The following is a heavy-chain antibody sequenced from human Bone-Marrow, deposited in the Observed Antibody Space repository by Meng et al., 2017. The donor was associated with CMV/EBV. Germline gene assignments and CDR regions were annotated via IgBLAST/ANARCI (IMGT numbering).Heavy chain of an antibody. CDR2: ISAYNGNT. CDR3: ARTSPNGPFDY. CDR1: GYTFASYY. D-gene: IGHD4/OR15-4a*01. J-gene: IGHJ4*02. V-gene: IGHV1-18*04. Sequence: ASVKVSCKASGYTFASYYIHWVRQAPGQGLEWMRWISAYNGNTNYAQKLQGRVTMTTDTSTSTAYMELRSLRSDDTAVYYCARTSPNGPFDYWGQGNLVTVSS.